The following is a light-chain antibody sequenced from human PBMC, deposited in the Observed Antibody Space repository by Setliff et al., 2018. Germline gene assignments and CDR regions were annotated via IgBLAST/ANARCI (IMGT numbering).Light chain of an antibody. J-gene: IGLJ1*01. CDR3: SSYAGSYTYV. Sequence: QSALTQPPSASGSPGQSVAISCTGTSRDGGAFNHVSWYQQHPGKAPKLIIYEVNKRPSGVPDRFSGSKSGNTASLTVSGLQAEDEADYYCSSYAGSYTYVFGSGTNGTVL. CDR1: SRDGGAFNH. V-gene: IGLV2-8*01. CDR2: EVN.